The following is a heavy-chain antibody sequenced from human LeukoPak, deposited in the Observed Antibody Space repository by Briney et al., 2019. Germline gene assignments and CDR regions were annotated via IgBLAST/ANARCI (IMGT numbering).Heavy chain of an antibody. D-gene: IGHD6-13*01. Sequence: PGGSLRLSCTVSGFTFTNAWMNWVRQAPGKGLEWIGRIKRKKDGGATDYATPVKGRFTISRDDSINTLYLQMNSLKTEDTAVYYCSSSGSRWDYFDYWGQGALVTVSS. CDR3: SSSGSRWDYFDY. J-gene: IGHJ4*02. V-gene: IGHV3-15*01. CDR2: IKRKKDGGAT. CDR1: GFTFTNAW.